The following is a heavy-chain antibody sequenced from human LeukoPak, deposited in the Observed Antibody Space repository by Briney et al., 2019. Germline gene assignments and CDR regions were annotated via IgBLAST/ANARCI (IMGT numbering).Heavy chain of an antibody. V-gene: IGHV1-8*01. CDR1: GYTFTSYD. Sequence: ASVKVSCKASGYTFTSYDINWVRQATGQGLEWMGWMNPNSGNTGYAQKFQGRVTMTRNTSISTAYMELSSLRSEDTAVYYCARGGESTYYDFWSGYYRRNYYYYYYMDVWGKGTTVTVSS. CDR3: ARGGESTYYDFWSGYYRRNYYYYYYMDV. D-gene: IGHD3-3*01. CDR2: MNPNSGNT. J-gene: IGHJ6*03.